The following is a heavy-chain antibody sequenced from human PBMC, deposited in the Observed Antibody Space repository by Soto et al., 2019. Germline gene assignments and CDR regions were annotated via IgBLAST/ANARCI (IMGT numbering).Heavy chain of an antibody. Sequence: SETLSLTCSVSGGSIDNYYWSWIRQSAGEGLEWIGYISHTGKTKYASSLESRVTISLDTSKNQFSLKLKSMTTADTAVYFCVRDMDLANALAVWGQGTLVTVSS. CDR2: ISHTGKT. D-gene: IGHD2-8*01. CDR1: GGSIDNYY. CDR3: VRDMDLANALAV. V-gene: IGHV4-59*13. J-gene: IGHJ1*01.